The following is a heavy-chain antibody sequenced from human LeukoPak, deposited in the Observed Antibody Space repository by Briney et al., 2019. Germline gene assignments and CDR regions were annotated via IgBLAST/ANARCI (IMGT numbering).Heavy chain of an antibody. V-gene: IGHV4-59*01. CDR3: ARDRGIAARHLFDY. Sequence: SETLSLTCTVSGGSISSYYWSWIRQPPGKGLEWIGYIHYSGSTNYNPSLKSRVTISVDTSKNQFSLKLSSVTAADTAVYYCARDRGIAARHLFDYWGQGTLVTVSS. D-gene: IGHD6-6*01. CDR2: IHYSGST. CDR1: GGSISSYY. J-gene: IGHJ4*02.